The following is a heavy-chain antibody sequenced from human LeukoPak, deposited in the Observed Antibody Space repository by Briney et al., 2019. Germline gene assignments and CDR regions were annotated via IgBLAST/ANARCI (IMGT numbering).Heavy chain of an antibody. D-gene: IGHD6-13*01. V-gene: IGHV7-4-1*02. CDR1: GYTFTSYA. CDR2: INTNTGNP. Sequence: ASVTVSFKASGYTFTSYAMNWVRQAPGQGLEWMGWINTNTGNPTYAQGFTGRFVFSLDTSVSTAYLQISSLKAEDTAVYYCARAKRSSWSISYYHYGMDVWGQGTTVTVS. CDR3: ARAKRSSWSISYYHYGMDV. J-gene: IGHJ6*02.